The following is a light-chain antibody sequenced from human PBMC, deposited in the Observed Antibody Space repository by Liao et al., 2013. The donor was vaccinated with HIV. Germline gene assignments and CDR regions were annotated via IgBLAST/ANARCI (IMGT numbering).Light chain of an antibody. CDR1: NIGSKG. V-gene: IGLV3-21*01. CDR3: QTWDSGTGV. J-gene: IGLJ1*01. Sequence: SYVLTQPPSVSVAPGKTATITCGGNNIGSKGVHWYQQKPGQAPVLVMYYDSDRPSGIPERFSGSNSGNTATLTIYGAQAMDEADYYCQTWDSGTGVFGTGTKVTV. CDR2: YDS.